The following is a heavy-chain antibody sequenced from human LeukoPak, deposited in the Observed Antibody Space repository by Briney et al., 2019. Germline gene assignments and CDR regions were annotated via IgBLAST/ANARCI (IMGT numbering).Heavy chain of an antibody. Sequence: ASVKVSCKASGYTFTGYYMHWVRQAPGQGLEWMGWINPNSGGTNYAQKFQGRVTMTRDTSISTAYMELSRLRSDDTAVYYCARVGLGYCSSTRCYRWFDPWGQGTLVTVSS. D-gene: IGHD2-2*02. CDR3: ARVGLGYCSSTRCYRWFDP. CDR1: GYTFTGYY. CDR2: INPNSGGT. J-gene: IGHJ5*02. V-gene: IGHV1-2*02.